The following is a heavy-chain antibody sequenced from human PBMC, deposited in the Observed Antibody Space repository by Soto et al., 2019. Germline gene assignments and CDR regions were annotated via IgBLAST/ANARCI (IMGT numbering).Heavy chain of an antibody. CDR3: AAGVEMGDTDY. CDR1: GGSISSYY. Sequence: PSETLSLTCTVSGGSISSYYWSWIRQPPGKGLEWIGYIYYSGSTNYNPSLKSRVTISVDTSKNQFSLKLSSVTAADTAVYYCAAGVEMGDTDYWGQGTLVTVSS. J-gene: IGHJ4*02. D-gene: IGHD2-8*01. CDR2: IYYSGST. V-gene: IGHV4-59*08.